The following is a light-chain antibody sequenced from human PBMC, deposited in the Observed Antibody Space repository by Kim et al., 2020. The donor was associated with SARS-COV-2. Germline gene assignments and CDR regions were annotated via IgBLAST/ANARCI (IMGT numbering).Light chain of an antibody. CDR2: SND. Sequence: ELTQPPSASGTPGQRVTISCSGSTSNIVSNTVNWYHQLPGTAPKLLIHSNDQRPSGVPDRFSGSKSGTSASLAISGLQSEDEADYYCAAWDDSLNGPVFGGGTQLTVL. CDR3: AAWDDSLNGPV. CDR1: TSNIVSNT. V-gene: IGLV1-44*01. J-gene: IGLJ3*02.